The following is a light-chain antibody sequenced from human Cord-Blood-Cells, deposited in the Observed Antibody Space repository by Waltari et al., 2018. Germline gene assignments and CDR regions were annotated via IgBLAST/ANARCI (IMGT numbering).Light chain of an antibody. CDR2: AAS. CDR3: QQTDSTPWT. Sequence: DIQMTQSPSSLSASIGDRVNITCRASQSRSSYVNCYQQKPGKAPKPRIYAASSLQSGGPSMFKINGAGTDFTLTVSSLQPEDFAAYYGQQTDSTPWTSGQVTKVEIK. CDR1: QSRSSY. J-gene: IGKJ1*01. V-gene: IGKV1-39*01.